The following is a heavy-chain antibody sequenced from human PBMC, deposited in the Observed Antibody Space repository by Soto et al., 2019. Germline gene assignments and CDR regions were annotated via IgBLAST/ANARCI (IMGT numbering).Heavy chain of an antibody. J-gene: IGHJ4*02. D-gene: IGHD3-3*01. CDR1: GFTLSDYY. Sequence: GGSLRLSCAASGFTLSDYYMSWIRQAPGKGLEWISYISSSGRTIYYADSAKGRFTISRDNAKNSLYLQMNSLRAEDTAVYYCAKVGITYYDFWSGYRPFDYWGQGTLVTVSS. CDR3: AKVGITYYDFWSGYRPFDY. CDR2: ISSSGRTI. V-gene: IGHV3-11*01.